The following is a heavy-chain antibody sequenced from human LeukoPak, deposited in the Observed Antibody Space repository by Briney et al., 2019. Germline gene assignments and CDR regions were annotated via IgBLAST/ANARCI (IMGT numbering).Heavy chain of an antibody. CDR3: ARGRRESPSRGYYYYYMDV. J-gene: IGHJ6*03. Sequence: PSETLSLTCTVSGGSISNGSYYWSWIRQPAGKGLEWIGRIYTSGSTNYNPSLKSRVTISVDTSKNQFSLKLSSVTAADTAVYYCARGRRESPSRGYYYYYMDVWGKGTTVTVSS. CDR2: IYTSGST. CDR1: GGSISNGSYY. V-gene: IGHV4-61*02.